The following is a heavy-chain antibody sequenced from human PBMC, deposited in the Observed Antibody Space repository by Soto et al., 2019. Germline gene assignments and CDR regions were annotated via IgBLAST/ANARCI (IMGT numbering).Heavy chain of an antibody. J-gene: IGHJ5*02. CDR3: ATAVGLAPPPFGP. D-gene: IGHD1-26*01. CDR2: ISYDGSNK. CDR1: GFTFSSYG. Sequence: GGSLRLSCAASGFTFSSYGMHWVRQAPGKGLEWVAGISYDGSNKYYADSVKGRFTISRDNSKNEKYRQMNSLRAGETAVDNCATAVGLAPPPFGPWGQGTLVTVSS. V-gene: IGHV3-30*03.